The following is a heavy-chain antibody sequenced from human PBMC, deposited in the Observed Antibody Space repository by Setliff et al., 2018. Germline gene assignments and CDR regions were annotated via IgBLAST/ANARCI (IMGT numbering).Heavy chain of an antibody. V-gene: IGHV4-59*08. J-gene: IGHJ4*02. CDR1: GGSVSSHY. CDR2: IFYSGDT. Sequence: PSETLSLTCTVSGGSVSSHYWSWIRQPPGKGLEWIGFIFYSGDTKSNPSLKSRVTISVDTSKSQFSLRLNSVTAADTAVYYCARTGTYRYFDYWGRGTLVTVSS. CDR3: ARTGTYRYFDY. D-gene: IGHD1-1*01.